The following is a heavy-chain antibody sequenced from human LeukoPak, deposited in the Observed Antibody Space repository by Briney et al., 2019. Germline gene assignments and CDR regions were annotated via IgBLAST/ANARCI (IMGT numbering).Heavy chain of an antibody. CDR3: ARGRYCTNGVCYPIDY. Sequence: ASVKVSCKASGGTFSSYAISWVRQAPGQGLEWMGGIIPIFGTANYAQKLQGRVTMTTDTSTSTAYMELRSLRSDDTAVYYCARGRYCTNGVCYPIDYWGQGTLVTVSS. CDR1: GGTFSSYA. J-gene: IGHJ4*02. D-gene: IGHD2-8*01. V-gene: IGHV1-69*05. CDR2: IIPIFGTA.